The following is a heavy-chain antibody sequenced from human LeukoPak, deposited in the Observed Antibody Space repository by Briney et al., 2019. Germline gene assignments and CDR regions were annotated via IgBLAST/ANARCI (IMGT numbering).Heavy chain of an antibody. D-gene: IGHD3-22*01. Sequence: ASVKVSCKASGYTFTNYDINWVRQATGQGLEWMGWMNPNSGNTGFVQKFQGRVALTRDTSTRIAYMELSSLTFEDTAVYYCARGYYYDSSGYYHLDYWGQGTLVTVSS. CDR2: MNPNSGNT. J-gene: IGHJ4*02. V-gene: IGHV1-8*01. CDR1: GYTFTNYD. CDR3: ARGYYYDSSGYYHLDY.